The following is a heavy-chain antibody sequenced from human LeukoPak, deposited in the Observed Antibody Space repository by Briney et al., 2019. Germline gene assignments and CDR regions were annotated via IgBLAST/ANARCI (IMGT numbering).Heavy chain of an antibody. CDR3: ARHRRITMVRGHYYYMDV. Sequence: SETLSLTCAVYGGSFSGYYWSWIRQPPGKGLEWIGEINHSGSTNYNPSLKSRVTISVDTSKNQFSLKLSSVTAADTAVYYCARHRRITMVRGHYYYMDVWGKGTTVTTSS. V-gene: IGHV4-34*01. J-gene: IGHJ6*03. D-gene: IGHD3-10*01. CDR2: INHSGST. CDR1: GGSFSGYY.